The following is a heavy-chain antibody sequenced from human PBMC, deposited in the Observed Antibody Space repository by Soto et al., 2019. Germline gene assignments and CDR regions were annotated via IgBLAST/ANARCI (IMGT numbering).Heavy chain of an antibody. J-gene: IGHJ6*03. V-gene: IGHV4-34*01. D-gene: IGHD3-3*01. CDR2: INHSGST. Sequence: SETLSLTCAVYGGSFSGYYWSWIRQPPGKGLEWIGKINHSGSTNYNPSLKSRVTISVDTSKNQFSLKLSSVTAADTAVYYCARLRFLEWLLYRPYYYYYYMDVWGKGTTVTVSS. CDR3: ARLRFLEWLLYRPYYYYYYMDV. CDR1: GGSFSGYY.